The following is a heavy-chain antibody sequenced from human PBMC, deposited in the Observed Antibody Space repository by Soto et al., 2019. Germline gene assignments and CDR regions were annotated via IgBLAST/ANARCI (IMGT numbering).Heavy chain of an antibody. CDR1: GFTVSRTH. CDR2: IYSGGST. V-gene: IGHV3-53*01. D-gene: IGHD6-6*01. J-gene: IGHJ3*02. CDR3: ARAKYSSSYSTFDI. Sequence: EVQLVESGGGLIQPGGSLRLSCAASGFTVSRTHMSGLREAPGKGREWVSVIYSGGSTYYADSVKGRFTIYRDNSKNTLYFQMNSLRAEDTAVYYCARAKYSSSYSTFDIWGQGTMVTVSS.